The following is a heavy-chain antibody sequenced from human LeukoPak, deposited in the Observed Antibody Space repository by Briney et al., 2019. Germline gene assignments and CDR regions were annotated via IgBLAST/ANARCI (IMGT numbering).Heavy chain of an antibody. D-gene: IGHD2-2*01. CDR3: AKGYCSSTSCYANFDY. CDR2: ISGSGGST. J-gene: IGHJ4*02. CDR1: GLTFSSYA. V-gene: IGHV3-23*01. Sequence: QPGGSLRLTCAASGLTFSSYAMSWVRQAPGKGLEWVSAISGSGGSTYYADSVKGRFTISRDNSKNTLYLQMNSLRAEDTAVYYCAKGYCSSTSCYANFDYRGQGTLVTVSS.